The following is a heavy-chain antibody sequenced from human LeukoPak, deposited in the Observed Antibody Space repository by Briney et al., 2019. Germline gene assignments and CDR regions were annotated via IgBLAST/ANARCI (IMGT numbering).Heavy chain of an antibody. Sequence: GGSLRLSCAASGFTFSSYWMSWVRQAPGKGLEWVANIKQDGSEKYYVDSVKGRFTISRDNAKNSLYLQMNSLRAEDTAVYYCASRRRDGYNYDFDYWGQGTLVTVSS. CDR3: ASRRRDGYNYDFDY. CDR2: IKQDGSEK. CDR1: GFTFSSYW. V-gene: IGHV3-7*01. D-gene: IGHD5-24*01. J-gene: IGHJ4*02.